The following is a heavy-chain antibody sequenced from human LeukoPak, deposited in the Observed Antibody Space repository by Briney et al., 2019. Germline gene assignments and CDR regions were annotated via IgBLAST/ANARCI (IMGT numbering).Heavy chain of an antibody. CDR2: ISYSGST. V-gene: IGHV4-61*01. D-gene: IGHD3-16*02. CDR1: GDSVSSGSYY. Sequence: PSETLSLTCTVSGDSVSSGSYYWSWIRQPPGKGLEWIGYISYSGSTNYNPSLKSRVTISVDTSKNQFSLRLSSVTAADTAVYYCASVLRLGELSPDYWGQGTLVTVSS. CDR3: ASVLRLGELSPDY. J-gene: IGHJ4*02.